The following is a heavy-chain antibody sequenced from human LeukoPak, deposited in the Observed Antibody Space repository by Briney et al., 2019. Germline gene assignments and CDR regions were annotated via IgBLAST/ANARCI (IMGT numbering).Heavy chain of an antibody. J-gene: IGHJ4*02. D-gene: IGHD4-23*01. CDR1: GCTFSSYA. Sequence: AVNVSFKASGCTFSSYAINWVRQAPGQGLEWMGGIIPNFGTANYAQKFQGRVTITAEESTSTAYMELSSLRSEDTAVYYCARGRDLDYGGNSGSGYWGEGTLVTASS. CDR2: IIPNFGTA. CDR3: ARGRDLDYGGNSGSGY. V-gene: IGHV1-69*01.